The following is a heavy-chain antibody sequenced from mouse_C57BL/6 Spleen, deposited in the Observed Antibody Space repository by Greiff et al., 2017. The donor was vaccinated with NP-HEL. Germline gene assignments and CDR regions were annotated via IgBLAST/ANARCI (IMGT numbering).Heavy chain of an antibody. Sequence: QVQLQQSGAELARPGASVKMSCKASGYTFTSYTMHWVKQRPGQGLEWIGYINPSSGYTKYNQKFKDKATLTADKSSSTAYMQLSSLTSEDSAVYYCRLLRLEWYFDVWGTGTTVTVSS. CDR3: RLLRLEWYFDV. V-gene: IGHV1-4*01. CDR1: GYTFTSYT. D-gene: IGHD1-1*01. CDR2: INPSSGYT. J-gene: IGHJ1*03.